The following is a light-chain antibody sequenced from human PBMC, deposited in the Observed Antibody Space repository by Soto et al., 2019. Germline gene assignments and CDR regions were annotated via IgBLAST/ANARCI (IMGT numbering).Light chain of an antibody. CDR2: DAS. CDR1: QSISKW. CDR3: QQYSTFPRT. J-gene: IGKJ1*01. Sequence: DIQMTQSPSTLSASVGDRVVITCRACQSISKWLAWYQQKPGRAPNFLIYDASTLESGVPSRFSGSGSGTEFTLTITNLQPDDFATFYCQQYSTFPRTFGQGTKVDIK. V-gene: IGKV1-5*01.